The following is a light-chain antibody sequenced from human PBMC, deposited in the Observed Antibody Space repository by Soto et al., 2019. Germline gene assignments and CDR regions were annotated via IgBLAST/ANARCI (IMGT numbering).Light chain of an antibody. CDR2: GAS. J-gene: IGKJ1*01. CDR3: QQYNNWPPVT. CDR1: QSVSSN. V-gene: IGKV3-15*01. Sequence: EIVMTQSPATLSVSPGERATLSCRASQSVSSNLAWYQQKPGQAPRLLIYGASTRPTGIPARFSGSGSGTEFTLTISSLQSEDFAVYYCQQYNNWPPVTFGQGTKVEIK.